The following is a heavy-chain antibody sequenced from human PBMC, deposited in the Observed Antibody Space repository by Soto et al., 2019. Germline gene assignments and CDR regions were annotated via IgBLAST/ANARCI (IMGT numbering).Heavy chain of an antibody. CDR2: VYYTGTT. V-gene: IGHV4-59*08. Sequence: SETLSLTCTVSGGSIDSYYWTWIRQPPGKGLEWIGYVYYTGTTTYSPSLKSRVTISVDTSMNQISLKLSSMTAADTAFYYCARLGGYYQSLDTWGQGTLVTVSS. D-gene: IGHD3-22*01. CDR1: GGSIDSYY. CDR3: ARLGGYYQSLDT. J-gene: IGHJ5*02.